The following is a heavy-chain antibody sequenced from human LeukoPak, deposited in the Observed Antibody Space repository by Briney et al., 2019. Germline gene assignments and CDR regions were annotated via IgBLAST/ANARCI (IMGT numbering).Heavy chain of an antibody. CDR3: AREFTGPNDY. Sequence: GGSLRLSCAASGFTLSGDWMHWVRQAPGKGLVWVSRINGDGSTTNYADSVKGRFTVSRDNAKNTLSLQMNSLRAEDTGVYFCAREFTGPNDYWGQGTLVTVSS. CDR1: GFTLSGDW. CDR2: INGDGSTT. D-gene: IGHD2-8*02. V-gene: IGHV3-74*01. J-gene: IGHJ4*02.